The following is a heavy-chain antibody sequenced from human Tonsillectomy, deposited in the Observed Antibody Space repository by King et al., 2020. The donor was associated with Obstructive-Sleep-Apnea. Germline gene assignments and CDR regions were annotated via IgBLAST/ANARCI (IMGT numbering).Heavy chain of an antibody. CDR2: IYYSGST. D-gene: IGHD3-3*01. J-gene: IGHJ4*02. CDR3: ARHAGGIWSALDY. CDR1: GGSISSYY. V-gene: IGHV4-59*08. Sequence: VQLQESGPGLVKPSETLSLTCTVSGGSISSYYWSWIRQPPGKGLEVIGDIYYSGSTNSNPSLQSRVTISVDTSKNQFSLELSSVTATDTAVFYCARHAGGIWSALDYWGQGTLVTVSS.